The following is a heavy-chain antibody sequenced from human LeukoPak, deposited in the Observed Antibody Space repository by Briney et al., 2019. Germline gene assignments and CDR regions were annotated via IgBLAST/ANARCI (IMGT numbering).Heavy chain of an antibody. J-gene: IGHJ4*02. CDR2: IYYSGST. V-gene: IGHV4-59*06. CDR1: GGSISSYY. CDR3: AREAVAGKNYFDY. D-gene: IGHD6-19*01. Sequence: SETLSLTCTVSGGSISSYYWSWIRQHPGKGLEWIGYIYYSGSTYYNPSLKSRVTISVDTSKNQFSLKLSSVTAADTAVYYCAREAVAGKNYFDYWGQGTLVTVSS.